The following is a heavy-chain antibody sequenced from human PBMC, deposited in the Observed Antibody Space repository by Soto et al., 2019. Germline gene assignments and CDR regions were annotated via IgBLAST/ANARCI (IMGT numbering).Heavy chain of an antibody. CDR3: ARAPYSSGWYDYYYGMDV. J-gene: IGHJ6*02. D-gene: IGHD6-19*01. V-gene: IGHV3-11*01. Sequence: QVQLVESGGGLVKPGGSLRLSCAASGFTFSDYYMSWIRQAPGKGLEWVSYITSGSTIYYADSVKGRFTISRYNAKNSLYLQLNSLRAEDTAVYSCARAPYSSGWYDYYYGMDVCGQGTTVTVSS. CDR1: GFTFSDYY. CDR2: ITSGSTI.